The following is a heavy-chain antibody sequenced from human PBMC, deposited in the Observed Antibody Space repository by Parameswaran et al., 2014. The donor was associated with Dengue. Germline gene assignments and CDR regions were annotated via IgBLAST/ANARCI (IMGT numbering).Heavy chain of an antibody. CDR3: ARSKGRNWFDP. D-gene: IGHD4-11*01. CDR2: INHSGST. J-gene: IGHJ5*02. V-gene: IGHV4-34*01. Sequence: WIRQPPGKGLEWIGEINHSGSTNYNPSLKSRVTISVDTSKNQFSLKLSSVTAADTAVYYCARSKGRNWFDPWGQGTLVTVSS.